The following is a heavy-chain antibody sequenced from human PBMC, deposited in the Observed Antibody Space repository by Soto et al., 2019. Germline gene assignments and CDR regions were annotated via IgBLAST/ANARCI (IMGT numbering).Heavy chain of an antibody. CDR2: ISSSSSYI. J-gene: IGHJ6*03. Sequence: GGSLRLSCAASGFTFSSYSMNWVRQAPGKGLEWVSSISSSSSYIYYADSVKGRFTISRDNAKNSLYLQMNSLRAEDTAVYYCARCPDLDYYYYYYMDVWGKGTTVTVSS. CDR3: ARCPDLDYYYYYYMDV. CDR1: GFTFSSYS. V-gene: IGHV3-21*01.